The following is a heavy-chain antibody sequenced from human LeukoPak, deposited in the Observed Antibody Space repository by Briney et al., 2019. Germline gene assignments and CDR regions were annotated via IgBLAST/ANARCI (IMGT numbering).Heavy chain of an antibody. CDR3: ARLNIVWLVTL. Sequence: SETLSLTCTVSGGSISSSNYYWGWIRQPPGKGLKWIGSISYSGSTYYNPSLRSRVTISVDTSKNQFSLKLSSVTAADTAVYYCARLNIVWLVTLWGQGTLVTVSS. D-gene: IGHD6-19*01. V-gene: IGHV4-39*01. CDR2: ISYSGST. CDR1: GGSISSSNYY. J-gene: IGHJ4*02.